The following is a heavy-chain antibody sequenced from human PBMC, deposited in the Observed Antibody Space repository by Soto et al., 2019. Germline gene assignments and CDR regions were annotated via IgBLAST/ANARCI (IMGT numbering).Heavy chain of an antibody. V-gene: IGHV3-23*01. D-gene: IGHD4-4*01. Sequence: EVQLLESGGGLVQRGGSQRLSCAASGFPFSSYVMACVRQAPGKGLEWVSGSSGGGSNTFYADSVKGRFTISRDNSYNTLLLPMNSRGAEDTAVYYCAKDRNKYSSSIRGRYFDSWGQGIGVTVSS. CDR3: AKDRNKYSSSIRGRYFDS. J-gene: IGHJ4*02. CDR1: GFPFSSYV. CDR2: SSGGGSNT.